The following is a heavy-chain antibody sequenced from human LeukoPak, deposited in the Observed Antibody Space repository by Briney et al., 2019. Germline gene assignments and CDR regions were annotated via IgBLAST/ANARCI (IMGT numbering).Heavy chain of an antibody. CDR2: INHSGST. CDR1: GGSFSGYY. J-gene: IGHJ3*02. D-gene: IGHD1-1*01. CDR3: ARGTSTEYAFDI. V-gene: IGHV4-34*01. Sequence: SETLSLTCAVYGGSFSGYYWSWIRQPPGKGLEWIGEINHSGSTNYNPSLKSRVTISVDTSRNQFSLKLSSVTAADTAVYYCARGTSTEYAFDIWGQGTMVTVSS.